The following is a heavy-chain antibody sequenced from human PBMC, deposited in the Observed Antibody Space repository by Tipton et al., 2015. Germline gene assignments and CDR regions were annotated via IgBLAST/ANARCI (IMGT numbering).Heavy chain of an antibody. CDR2: IDYSGTT. CDR1: GGSISSGGYH. CDR3: AKTHGAYDWYLGQ. D-gene: IGHD5-12*01. Sequence: TLSLTCNVSGGSISSGGYHWNWFRQHPGKGLEWIGLIDYSGTTSYSSALRSRVTISMDTSKNQFSLNLRSVTAADTAVYFCAKTHGAYDWYLGQWGQGTLVTVSS. V-gene: IGHV4-31*03. J-gene: IGHJ4*02.